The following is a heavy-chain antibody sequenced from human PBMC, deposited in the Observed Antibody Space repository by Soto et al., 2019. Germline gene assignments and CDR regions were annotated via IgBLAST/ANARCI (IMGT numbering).Heavy chain of an antibody. CDR2: INPNSGGT. CDR1: GYTFTGYY. CDR3: AREVYYESSGYYGAFDI. V-gene: IGHV1-2*02. J-gene: IGHJ3*02. D-gene: IGHD3-22*01. Sequence: QVQLVQSGAEVKKPGASVKVSCKASGYTFTGYYIHWVRQAPGQGLEWMGWINPNSGGTNYAQKFQGRVTMTRDTSISTAYMELSRLRSDDTAVYYCAREVYYESSGYYGAFDIWGQGTMVTVSS.